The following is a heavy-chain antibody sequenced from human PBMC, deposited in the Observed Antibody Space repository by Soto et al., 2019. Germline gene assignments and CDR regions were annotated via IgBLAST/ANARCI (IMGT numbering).Heavy chain of an antibody. Sequence: QVQLVESGGGVVQPGRSLSLSCAASGFTFSTHAMHWVRQAPGKGLECVASVCFDGSNKYYANSVKGPFTISRYTSKNNLYLQISGLTPEDTSVYYCAIDQTGITTTGGGRIDHWGQGTLVNVSS. D-gene: IGHD1-20*01. CDR2: VCFDGSNK. CDR3: AIDQTGITTTGGGRIDH. CDR1: GFTFSTHA. V-gene: IGHV3-30-3*01. J-gene: IGHJ4*02.